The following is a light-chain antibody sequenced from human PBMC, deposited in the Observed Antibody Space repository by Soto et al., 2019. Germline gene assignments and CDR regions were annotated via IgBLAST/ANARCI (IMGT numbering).Light chain of an antibody. V-gene: IGLV1-44*01. Sequence: QSALTQPPSASATPGQRVTISCSGSNSNIGTNTVNWYQQLPGTAPRLLIYTNNQRPSGVPQRFSGSKTGTSASLAIGGLQSEDGADYYCAAWDGSLGAYVFGTGTRSPS. J-gene: IGLJ1*01. CDR3: AAWDGSLGAYV. CDR2: TNN. CDR1: NSNIGTNT.